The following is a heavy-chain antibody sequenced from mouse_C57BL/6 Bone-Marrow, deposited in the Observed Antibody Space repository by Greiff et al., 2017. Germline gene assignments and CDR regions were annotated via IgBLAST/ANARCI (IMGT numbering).Heavy chain of an antibody. Sequence: EVQLVESGGGLVKPGGSLKLSCAASGFTFSSYTMSWVRQTPEKRLQWVAAISGGGGNTYYQERVKGRFTISRDNDKNILYLQMSSLRSEDTALYYCSRQVTTVQATKYFDVWGTGTTVTVSS. CDR3: SRQVTTVQATKYFDV. CDR2: ISGGGGNT. J-gene: IGHJ1*03. D-gene: IGHD1-1*01. CDR1: GFTFSSYT. V-gene: IGHV5-9*01.